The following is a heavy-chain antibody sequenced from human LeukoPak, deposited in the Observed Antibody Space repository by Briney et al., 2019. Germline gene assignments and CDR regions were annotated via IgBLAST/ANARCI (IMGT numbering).Heavy chain of an antibody. D-gene: IGHD4-23*01. J-gene: IGHJ4*02. CDR1: GGSISSYY. V-gene: IGHV4-59*08. CDR2: IYYSGST. CDR3: ASLDYGGNEGRFGY. Sequence: SETLSLTCTVSGGSISSYYWSWIRQPPGKGLEWIGYIYYSGSTNYNPSLKSRVTISVDTSKNQFSLKLSSVTAADTAVYYCASLDYGGNEGRFGYWGQGTLVTVSS.